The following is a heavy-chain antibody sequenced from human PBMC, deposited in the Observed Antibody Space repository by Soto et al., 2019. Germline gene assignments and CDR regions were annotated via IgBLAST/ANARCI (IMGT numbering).Heavy chain of an antibody. Sequence: SETLSLTCTVSGGSISSYYWSWIRQPPGKGLERIGYIYYSGSTNYNPSLKSRVTISVDTSKNQFSLKLSSVTAADTAVYYCARHSPTVTEQVPESNYMDVRSKRTTDTVS. V-gene: IGHV4-59*08. J-gene: IGHJ6*03. CDR3: ARHSPTVTEQVPESNYMDV. CDR2: IYYSGST. D-gene: IGHD4-17*01. CDR1: GGSISSYY.